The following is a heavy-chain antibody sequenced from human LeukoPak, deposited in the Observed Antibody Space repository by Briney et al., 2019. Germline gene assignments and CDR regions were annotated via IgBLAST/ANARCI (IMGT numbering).Heavy chain of an antibody. CDR2: ISWNSGSI. D-gene: IGHD3-16*01. Sequence: GGSLRLSCAASGFTFDDYAMHWVRQAPGKGLEWVSGISWNSGSIGYADSVKGRFTISRDNAKNSLYLRMNSLRAEDTALYYCAKGGRNGGPDYWGQGTLVAVSS. V-gene: IGHV3-9*01. CDR1: GFTFDDYA. J-gene: IGHJ4*02. CDR3: AKGGRNGGPDY.